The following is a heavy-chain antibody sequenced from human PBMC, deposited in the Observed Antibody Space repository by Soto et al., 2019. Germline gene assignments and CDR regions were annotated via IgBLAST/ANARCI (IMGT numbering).Heavy chain of an antibody. Sequence: PSETLSLTCTVSGGSISSYYWSWIRQPPGKGLEWIGYIYYSGSTNYNPSLKSRVTISVDTSKNQFSLKLSSVTAADTAVYYCARDRDSSSWDGYYYYYGMDVWGRGTTVTVSS. CDR3: ARDRDSSSWDGYYYYYGMDV. CDR2: IYYSGST. J-gene: IGHJ6*02. V-gene: IGHV4-59*01. CDR1: GGSISSYY. D-gene: IGHD6-13*01.